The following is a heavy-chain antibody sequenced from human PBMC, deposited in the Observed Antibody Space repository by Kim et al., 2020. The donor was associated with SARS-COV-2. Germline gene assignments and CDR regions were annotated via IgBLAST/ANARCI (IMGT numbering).Heavy chain of an antibody. D-gene: IGHD2-21*01. V-gene: IGHV3-23*03. J-gene: IGHJ6*03. CDR1: GFTVSSNA. Sequence: GGSLRLSCAASGFTVSSNAMRWVRQAPGKGLEWVSLIYSGGSTTYYAASVNGRSTISRDTTNNPLYLQINILTADTTAVYYSAAHNCRSYGAVYYFYYM. CDR3: AAHNCRSYGAVYYFYYM. CDR2: IYSGGSTT.